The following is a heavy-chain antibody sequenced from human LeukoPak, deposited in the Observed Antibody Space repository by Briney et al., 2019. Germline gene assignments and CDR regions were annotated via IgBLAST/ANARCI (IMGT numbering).Heavy chain of an antibody. V-gene: IGHV3-21*01. CDR2: ISSGSNYI. CDR3: ARDQVGSSWYFDY. J-gene: IGHJ4*02. CDR1: GFTFSSYS. Sequence: GGSLRLSCAASGFTFSSYSMNWVRQAPGKGLEWISSISSGSNYIYYADSVKGRFTTSRDNTKNSLHLQMNSLRVEDTAVYYCARDQVGSSWYFDYWGQETLVTVSS. D-gene: IGHD6-13*01.